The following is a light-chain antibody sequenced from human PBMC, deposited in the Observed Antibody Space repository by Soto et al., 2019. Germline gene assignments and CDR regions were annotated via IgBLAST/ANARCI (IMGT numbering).Light chain of an antibody. J-gene: IGKJ5*01. CDR3: QQSYSTPMS. CDR2: AAS. V-gene: IGKV1-39*01. CDR1: QSINTY. Sequence: DIQMTQSPSSLSASVGDRVTITCRASQSINTYLTWYQLQPGKAPKLMIYAASSLQSGVPSRFSGSASGTDFTLIISSLQPEDFATYYCQQSYSTPMSLGLVTRLEIK.